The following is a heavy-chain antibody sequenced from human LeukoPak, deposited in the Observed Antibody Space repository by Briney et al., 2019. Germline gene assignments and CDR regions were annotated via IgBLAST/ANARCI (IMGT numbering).Heavy chain of an antibody. D-gene: IGHD6-13*01. CDR2: IYSGGST. CDR3: ARGYSSSWYVGYWGYYMDV. V-gene: IGHV3-53*01. Sequence: LTGGSLRLSCAASGFTVSSNYMSWVRQAPGKGLEWVSVIYSGGSTYYADSVKGRFTISRDNSKNTLYLQMNSLRAEDTAVYYCARGYSSSWYVGYWGYYMDVWGKGTTVTVSS. CDR1: GFTVSSNY. J-gene: IGHJ6*03.